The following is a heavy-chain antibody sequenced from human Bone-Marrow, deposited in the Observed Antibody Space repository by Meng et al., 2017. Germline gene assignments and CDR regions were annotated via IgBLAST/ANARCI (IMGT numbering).Heavy chain of an antibody. D-gene: IGHD3-10*01. CDR2: IKQGGSEK. CDR1: GFTFSSYW. J-gene: IGHJ4*02. Sequence: GESLKISCAASGFTFSSYWMSWVRQAPGKGLEWVANIKQGGSEKYYVDSVRGRFTISRDNAKNSLYLQMNSLRAEDTAVYYCARRAPRGYFDYWGQGTLVTVSS. V-gene: IGHV3-7*01. CDR3: ARRAPRGYFDY.